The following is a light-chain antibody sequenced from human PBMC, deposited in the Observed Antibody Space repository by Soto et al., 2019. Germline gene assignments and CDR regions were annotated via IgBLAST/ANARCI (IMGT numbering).Light chain of an antibody. J-gene: IGKJ4*01. CDR3: QKYTNVPT. V-gene: IGKV1-27*01. Sequence: DIQMTQSPSSLSASVGDRVTITCRASQGISTYLAWYQQIPGKVPKLLISAASTMPSGVPSRFSGSGSGTDFTLTISSLQPEDVATYYCQKYTNVPTFGGGTKVEIK. CDR1: QGISTY. CDR2: AAS.